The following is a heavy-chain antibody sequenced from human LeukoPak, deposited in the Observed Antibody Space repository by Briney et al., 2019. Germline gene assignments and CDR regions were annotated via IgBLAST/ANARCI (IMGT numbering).Heavy chain of an antibody. CDR2: SRNKANSYST. Sequence: PGGSLRLSCAASGFTFSDYYMDWVRQAPGKGLEWVGRSRNKANSYSTEYAASVNGRFTISRDESKNSLYLQMNSLKTEDTAVYYCTRAVPAISVAGNYWGQGTLVTVSS. CDR3: TRAVPAISVAGNY. V-gene: IGHV3-72*01. CDR1: GFTFSDYY. D-gene: IGHD6-19*01. J-gene: IGHJ4*02.